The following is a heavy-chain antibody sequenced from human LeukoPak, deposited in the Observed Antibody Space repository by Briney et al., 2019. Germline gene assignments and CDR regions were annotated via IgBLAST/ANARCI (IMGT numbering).Heavy chain of an antibody. CDR1: GYTFTGYY. V-gene: IGHV1-2*02. J-gene: IGHJ4*02. CDR3: ARDQDIAMVTSPGG. Sequence: ASVKLSCKASGYTFTGYYMHWVRHAPGQGLEWMGWINPNSGGTNYAQKFQGRVTMTRDTSISTAYMELSRLRSEDTAVYYCARDQDIAMVTSPGGWGQGTLVTVSS. D-gene: IGHD5-18*01. CDR2: INPNSGGT.